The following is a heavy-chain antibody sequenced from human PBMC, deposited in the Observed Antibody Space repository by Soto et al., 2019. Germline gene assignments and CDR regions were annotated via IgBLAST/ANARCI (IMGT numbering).Heavy chain of an antibody. V-gene: IGHV1-69*06. CDR1: GGTFSGYG. Sequence: QVQLVQSGAVVKKPGSSVEVSCQASGGTFSGYGISWVRQAPGQGLEWMGGTVPVFDTSKYAPRFQGRVTITTDKSTSTAYMELSSVTSDDTAIYFCARGVSNSGAYYTGRSAYDLWGQGTLVIVSS. CDR2: TVPVFDTS. CDR3: ARGVSNSGAYYTGRSAYDL. D-gene: IGHD3-10*01. J-gene: IGHJ3*01.